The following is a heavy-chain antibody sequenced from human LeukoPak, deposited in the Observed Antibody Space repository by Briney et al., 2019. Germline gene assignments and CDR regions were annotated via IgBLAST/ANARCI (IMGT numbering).Heavy chain of an antibody. CDR1: VGPFSSYA. CDR2: IIPILGIA. CDR3: ARVNGDEGPSFDY. J-gene: IGHJ4*02. Sequence: AATVKLSCKASVGPFSSYAISWVRQAPGQGFVWMGGIIPILGIANYAQKFQCTVTITADKSTSTAYMELSSLRSEDTAVYYYARVNGDEGPSFDYWGQGTLVTVSS. V-gene: IGHV1-69*10. D-gene: IGHD4-17*01.